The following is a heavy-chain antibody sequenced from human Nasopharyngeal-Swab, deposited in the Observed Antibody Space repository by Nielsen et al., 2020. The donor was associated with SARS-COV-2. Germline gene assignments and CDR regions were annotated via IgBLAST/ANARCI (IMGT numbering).Heavy chain of an antibody. CDR3: ARSGTTKYGLDV. CDR1: GGSISGYF. J-gene: IGHJ6*01. V-gene: IGHV4-4*07. D-gene: IGHD1-1*01. Sequence: SETLSLTCSVSGGSISGYFLSWIRKPAGEGLEGIGRVYTSGSTNYNPSLKSRVTISIDMSKNKFSLELRSVTAADTAFYYCARSGTTKYGLDVWGQGTTVIVSS. CDR2: VYTSGST.